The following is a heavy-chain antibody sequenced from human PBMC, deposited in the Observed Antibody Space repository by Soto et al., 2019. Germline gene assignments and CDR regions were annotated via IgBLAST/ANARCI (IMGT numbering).Heavy chain of an antibody. CDR1: GYSFTDHY. CDR3: ARGKEISDYWNFDL. CDR2: INPNSGGT. V-gene: IGHV1-2*02. D-gene: IGHD3-10*01. Sequence: QVQLVQSGAEVKEPRASVKVSCEASGYSFTDHYMHWVRQAPGQGLEWMGWINPNSGGTKSAQQFQGRVTMTRDTSISTAYMELSRLRFDDTAVYYCARGKEISDYWNFDLWGRGTLVTVSS. J-gene: IGHJ2*01.